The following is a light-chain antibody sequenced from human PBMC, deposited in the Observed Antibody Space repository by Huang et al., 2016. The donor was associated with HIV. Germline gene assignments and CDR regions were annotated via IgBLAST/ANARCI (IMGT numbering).Light chain of an antibody. CDR1: QSVSSN. CDR2: GAS. CDR3: QQYNNWSRT. Sequence: EIVMTQSPATLSVSPGERATLSCRASQSVSSNLAWYQQNPGQAPRLLIYGASSRATGIQASLRGSGSGTEFTLTISSLQSEDCAVYYCQQYNNWSRTFGQGTKVEIK. V-gene: IGKV3-15*01. J-gene: IGKJ1*01.